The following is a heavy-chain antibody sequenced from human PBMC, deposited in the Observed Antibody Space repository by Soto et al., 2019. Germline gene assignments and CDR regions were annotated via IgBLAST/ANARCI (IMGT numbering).Heavy chain of an antibody. V-gene: IGHV4-34*01. CDR1: GGSFNDYY. D-gene: IGHD2-8*02. J-gene: IGHJ4*02. CDR3: ARAAGAIDY. Sequence: QVQLQQWGAGLLKPSETLSLTCAVYGGSFNDYYWSWIRQPPGKGLEWIGEINHGGVTNHNPSLKSRITMSVDTSKSQFSLKLSSVTAADTAAYYCARAAGAIDYWGQGTLVTFSS. CDR2: INHGGVT.